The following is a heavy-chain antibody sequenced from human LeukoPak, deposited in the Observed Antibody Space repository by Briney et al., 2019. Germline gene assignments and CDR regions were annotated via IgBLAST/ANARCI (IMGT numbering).Heavy chain of an antibody. J-gene: IGHJ4*02. D-gene: IGHD3-10*01. CDR3: AKRTLLWFGEPH. Sequence: GGSLRLSCAASGFTFSSYAMSWVRQAPGKGLECVSAISGSGGSTYYADSVKGRFTISRDNSKNTMYLQMNSLRAEDTAVYYCAKRTLLWFGEPHWGQGTLVTVSS. V-gene: IGHV3-23*01. CDR1: GFTFSSYA. CDR2: ISGSGGST.